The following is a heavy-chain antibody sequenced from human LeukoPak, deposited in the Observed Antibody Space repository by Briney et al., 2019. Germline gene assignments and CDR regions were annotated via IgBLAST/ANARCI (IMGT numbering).Heavy chain of an antibody. CDR1: GFTFSNYE. D-gene: IGHD2-15*01. V-gene: IGHV3-48*03. CDR3: ARGVGATPAHYDY. Sequence: GGSLRLSCAASGFTFSNYEMNWVRQAPGKGLEWVSYISSSGSTIYYADSVKGRFTISRDNAKNTLYLQMNSLRAEDTGVYYCARGVGATPAHYDYWGQGTRVTVSS. CDR2: ISSSGSTI. J-gene: IGHJ4*02.